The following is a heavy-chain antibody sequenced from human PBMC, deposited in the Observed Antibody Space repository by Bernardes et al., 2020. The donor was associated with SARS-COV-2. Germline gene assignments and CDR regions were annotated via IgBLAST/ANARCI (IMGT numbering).Heavy chain of an antibody. CDR3: AKDLAVAGTGDY. V-gene: IGHV3-9*01. CDR1: GFTFDDSA. Sequence: SLILSCAASGFTFDDSAMHWVRQAPGKGLEWVSGISWNSGSIGYADSVKGRFTISRDNAKNSLYLQMNSLRAEDTALYYCAKDLAVAGTGDYWGQGTLVTGSS. J-gene: IGHJ4*02. D-gene: IGHD6-19*01. CDR2: ISWNSGSI.